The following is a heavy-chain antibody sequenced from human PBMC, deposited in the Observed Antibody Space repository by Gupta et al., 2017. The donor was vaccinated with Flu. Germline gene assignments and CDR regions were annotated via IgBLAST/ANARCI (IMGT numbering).Heavy chain of an antibody. D-gene: IGHD4-4*01. J-gene: IGHJ5*01. V-gene: IGHV3-7*01. Sequence: VRQAPGEGLEWLANIKQDGSVEDYVDSVRGRFTISRDNAKNSVYLEMNSLRAEDTAVYYCASGTTLTTIGYVRGWLDLWGQGTLVTVSA. CDR2: IKQDGSVE. CDR3: ASGTTLTTIGYVRGWLDL.